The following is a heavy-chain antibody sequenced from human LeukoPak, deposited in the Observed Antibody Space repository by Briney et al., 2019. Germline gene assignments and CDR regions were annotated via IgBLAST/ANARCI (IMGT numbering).Heavy chain of an antibody. Sequence: GGSLRLSCSASGFTFSSYAMNWVRQAPGKGLEWVSGVPGSDDSTYYADSVKGRFTISRDNSKNTLYLQMNNLRAEDTGMYYCAKDKFSYCSGGSCYSRPLDSWGQGTLVTVSS. D-gene: IGHD2-15*01. CDR3: AKDKFSYCSGGSCYSRPLDS. J-gene: IGHJ4*02. V-gene: IGHV3-23*01. CDR2: VPGSDDST. CDR1: GFTFSSYA.